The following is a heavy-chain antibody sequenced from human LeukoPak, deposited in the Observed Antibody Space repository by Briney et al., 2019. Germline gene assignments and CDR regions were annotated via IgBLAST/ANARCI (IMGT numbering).Heavy chain of an antibody. CDR1: GGSISSYY. V-gene: IGHV4-4*07. J-gene: IGHJ5*02. CDR2: IYTSGST. Sequence: SETLSLTCTVSGGSISSYYWSWIRQPAGKGLEWIGRIYTSGSTNYNPSLKSRVTMSVDTSKNQFSLKLSSVTAADTAVYYCARDRGYYYGSGSYYTSFDPWGQGTLVTVSS. CDR3: ARDRGYYYGSGSYYTSFDP. D-gene: IGHD3-10*01.